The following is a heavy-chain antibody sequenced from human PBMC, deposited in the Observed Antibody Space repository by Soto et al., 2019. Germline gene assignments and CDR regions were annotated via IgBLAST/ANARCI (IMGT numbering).Heavy chain of an antibody. CDR1: GGSFSGYY. J-gene: IGHJ4*02. Sequence: SETLSLTCAVYGGSFSGYYWSWIRQPPGKGLEWIGEINHSGSTNYNPSLKSRVTISVDTSKNQFSLKLSSVTAADTAVYYCARRSRPRDYIPLDYWGQGTLVTVSS. CDR2: INHSGST. CDR3: ARRSRPRDYIPLDY. V-gene: IGHV4-34*01. D-gene: IGHD4-17*01.